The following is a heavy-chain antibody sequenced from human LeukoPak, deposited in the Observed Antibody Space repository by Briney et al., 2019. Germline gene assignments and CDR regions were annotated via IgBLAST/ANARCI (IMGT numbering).Heavy chain of an antibody. Sequence: SETLSLTCTVSGGSISSSSYYWGWIRQPPGKGLEWIGSIYYSGSTYYNPSLKSRVTISVDTSKNQFSLKLRSVTAADTAVYYCARAYDSSGYYYFWGQGTLVTVSS. J-gene: IGHJ4*02. V-gene: IGHV4-39*01. D-gene: IGHD3-22*01. CDR2: IYYSGST. CDR1: GGSISSSSYY. CDR3: ARAYDSSGYYYF.